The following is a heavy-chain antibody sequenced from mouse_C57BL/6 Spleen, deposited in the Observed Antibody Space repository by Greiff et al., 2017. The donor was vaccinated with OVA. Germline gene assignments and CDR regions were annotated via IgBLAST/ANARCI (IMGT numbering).Heavy chain of an antibody. V-gene: IGHV1-53*01. J-gene: IGHJ2*01. D-gene: IGHD1-1*01. CDR3: ARWITTVVATDY. CDR1: GYTFTSYW. CDR2: INPSNGGT. Sequence: VQLQQPGTDLVKPGASVKLSCKASGYTFTSYWMHWVKQRPGQGLEWIGNINPSNGGTNYNEKFKSKATLTVDKSSSTAYMQLSSLTSEDSAVYYCARWITTVVATDYWGQGTTLTVSS.